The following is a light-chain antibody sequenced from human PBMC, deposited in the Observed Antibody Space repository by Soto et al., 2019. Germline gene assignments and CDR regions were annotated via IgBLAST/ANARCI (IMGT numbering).Light chain of an antibody. CDR1: QSVLYSSDYKSY. J-gene: IGKJ1*01. CDR2: WAS. V-gene: IGKV4-1*01. Sequence: DIVMTQSPDSLAVSLGERATINCKSSQSVLYSSDYKSYLAWYQQKPGQPPKLLFYWASTRESGVPDRFSGSGSGTDFTLTISSLQAEDVAVYYCQQYYSTPWTFGQGTKVEIK. CDR3: QQYYSTPWT.